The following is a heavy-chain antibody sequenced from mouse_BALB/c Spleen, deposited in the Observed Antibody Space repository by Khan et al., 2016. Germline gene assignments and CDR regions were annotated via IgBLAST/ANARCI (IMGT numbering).Heavy chain of an antibody. CDR1: GYAFTNYL. CDR2: INPGSGGS. Sequence: QIQLVQSGAELVRPGTSVKVSCKASGYAFTNYLIEWVKQRPGQGLEWIGVINPGSGGSNYNEKFKGKAALTADISSSTAYMQLSSLTSDDSADYYCARSDGYDVGYAYWGQGTLVTVSA. J-gene: IGHJ3*01. V-gene: IGHV1-54*03. D-gene: IGHD2-2*01. CDR3: ARSDGYDVGYAY.